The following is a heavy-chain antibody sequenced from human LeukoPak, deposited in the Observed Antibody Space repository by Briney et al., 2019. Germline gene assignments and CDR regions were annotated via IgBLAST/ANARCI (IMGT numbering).Heavy chain of an antibody. CDR1: GFTFSNYN. CDR2: ISSSSSYI. J-gene: IGHJ4*02. CDR3: ARDSPYGTAGY. Sequence: GGSLRLSCAASGFTFSNYNMNWVRQAPGKGLEWVSAISSSSSYIYYADSVKGRSTISRDNTKNSLYLQMNSLRAEDTAVYYCARDSPYGTAGYWGQGTLVTVCS. D-gene: IGHD2-8*02. V-gene: IGHV3-21*01.